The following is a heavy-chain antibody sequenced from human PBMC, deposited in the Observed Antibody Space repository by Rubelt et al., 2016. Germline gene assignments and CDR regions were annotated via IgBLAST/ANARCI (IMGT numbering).Heavy chain of an antibody. D-gene: IGHD3-22*01. Sequence: GFTFSSYTMHWVRQAPGKGLEWVALISYDGSNNNYPDSVKGRFTIYRENSKNTLYLQMKSLRAKDTGLYYCARSHSNYYGDFDYWGQGALVTVSS. CDR1: GFTFSSYT. CDR2: ISYDGSNN. J-gene: IGHJ4*02. V-gene: IGHV3-30*04. CDR3: ARSHSNYYGDFDY.